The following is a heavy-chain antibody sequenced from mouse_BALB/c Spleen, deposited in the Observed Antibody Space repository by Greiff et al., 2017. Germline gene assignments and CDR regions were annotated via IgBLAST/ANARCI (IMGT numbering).Heavy chain of an antibody. J-gene: IGHJ3*01. D-gene: IGHD1-2*01. V-gene: IGHV2-2*02. CDR2: ICSGGST. CDR3: ARSKTTTARFAY. CDR1: GFTFTSYG. Sequence: VQLEESGPGLAQPSQCLSFSCTASGFTFTSYGVHWVRQSPGQGLEWLGVICSGGSTDYNAAYLYRLSISKDNKTSRVFFKMNSLLANDTAVYYCARSKTTTARFAYWGQGTLVTVSA.